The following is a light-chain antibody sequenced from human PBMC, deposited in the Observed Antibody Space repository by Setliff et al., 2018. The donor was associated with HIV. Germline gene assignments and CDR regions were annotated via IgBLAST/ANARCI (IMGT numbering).Light chain of an antibody. Sequence: QSVLTQPPSVSGAPGQRVTISCTGSSSSIGAGYDVHWYQQLPGTAPKLLIYGNNNRPSGVPDRFSGSKSGTSASLAITGLQAEDEADYYCQSYDSSLSGYVFGTGTKVPS. CDR2: GNN. CDR1: SSSIGAGYD. V-gene: IGLV1-40*01. J-gene: IGLJ1*01. CDR3: QSYDSSLSGYV.